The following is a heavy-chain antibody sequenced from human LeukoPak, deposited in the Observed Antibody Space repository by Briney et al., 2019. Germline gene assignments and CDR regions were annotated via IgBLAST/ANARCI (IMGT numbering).Heavy chain of an antibody. CDR2: IYYSGST. Sequence: KPSETLSLTCTVSGGSISSGGYCWSWIRQHPGKGLEWIGYIYYSGSTYYNPSLKSRVTISVDTSKNQFSLKLSSVTAADTAVYYCARERYYDSSGYNDYWGQGTLVTVSS. V-gene: IGHV4-31*03. CDR1: GGSISSGGYC. J-gene: IGHJ4*02. CDR3: ARERYYDSSGYNDY. D-gene: IGHD3-22*01.